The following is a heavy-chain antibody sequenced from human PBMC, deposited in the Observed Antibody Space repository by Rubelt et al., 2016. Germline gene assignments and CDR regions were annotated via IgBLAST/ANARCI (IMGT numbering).Heavy chain of an antibody. V-gene: IGHV2-26*01. CDR3: ARMLKSCTGDCSYYHDF. Sequence: QESGPGLVKPSETLSLTCTVSGDSVNTTRYYWGWIRAPPGKDLQCLAHMFSGHRQSYNTSLEARLAGSKDTSRSQVVLTLTNMDPVDTATYYCARMLKSCTGDCSYYHDFWGQGTLVTVSS. CDR2: MFSGHRQ. CDR1: GDSVNTTRYY. D-gene: IGHD2-21*02. J-gene: IGHJ4*02.